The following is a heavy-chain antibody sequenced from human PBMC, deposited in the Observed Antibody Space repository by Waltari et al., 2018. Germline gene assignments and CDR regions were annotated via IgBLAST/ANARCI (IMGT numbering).Heavy chain of an antibody. V-gene: IGHV3-30-3*01. Sequence: QVQLVESGGGVVQPGRSLRLSCAASGFTFSSYARLWARQAPGKGLGCVAVISYDGSSKYYADAVKGRFTISRDNSKNALYLQMNSLRAEDTAVYYCARQGSMDVWGKGTTVTVSS. CDR1: GFTFSSYA. CDR3: ARQGSMDV. J-gene: IGHJ6*03. CDR2: ISYDGSSK.